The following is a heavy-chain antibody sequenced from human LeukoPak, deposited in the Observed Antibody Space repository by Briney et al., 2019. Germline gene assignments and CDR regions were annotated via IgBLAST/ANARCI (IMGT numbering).Heavy chain of an antibody. D-gene: IGHD6-25*01. CDR2: IGTSTTTI. J-gene: IGHJ6*03. CDR1: GFTFSSYT. CDR3: ARFAAGGSYYYYMDV. V-gene: IGHV3-48*01. Sequence: GGSLRLSCAASGFTFSSYTMNWVRQPPGKGLEWVSNIGTSTTTIYYADSVKGRFTISRDNAKNSLYLQMDSLRVDDTAVYYCARFAAGGSYYYYMDVWGKGTTVTVSS.